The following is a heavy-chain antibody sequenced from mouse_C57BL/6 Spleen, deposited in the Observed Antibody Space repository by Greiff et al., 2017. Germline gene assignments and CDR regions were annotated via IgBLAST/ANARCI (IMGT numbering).Heavy chain of an antibody. D-gene: IGHD2-2*01. V-gene: IGHV1-54*01. CDR1: GYAFTNYL. CDR3: ARDMVTGAY. CDR2: INPGSGGT. J-gene: IGHJ3*01. Sequence: VQLQQSGAELVRPGTSVKVSCKASGYAFTNYLIEWVKQRPGQGLECIGVINPGSGGTNYNEKFKGKATLTADKSSSTAYMQLSSLTSEDSAVYFCARDMVTGAYWGQGTLVTVSA.